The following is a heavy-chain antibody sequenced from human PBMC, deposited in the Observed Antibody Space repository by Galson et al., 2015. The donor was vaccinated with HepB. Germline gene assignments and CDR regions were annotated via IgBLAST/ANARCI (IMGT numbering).Heavy chain of an antibody. CDR3: ARPRDYYYDSSARPPSGYFDY. Sequence: QSGAEVKKPGESLKISCKGSGYSFTSYWIGWVRQMPGKGLEWMGIIYPGDSDTRYSPSFQGQVTISADKSISTAYLQWSSLKASDTAMYYCARPRDYYYDSSARPPSGYFDYWGQGTLVTVSS. CDR1: GYSFTSYW. CDR2: IYPGDSDT. V-gene: IGHV5-51*01. D-gene: IGHD3-22*01. J-gene: IGHJ4*02.